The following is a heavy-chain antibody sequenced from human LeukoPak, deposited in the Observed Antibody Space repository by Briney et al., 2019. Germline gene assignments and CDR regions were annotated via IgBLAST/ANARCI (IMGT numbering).Heavy chain of an antibody. Sequence: GGSLRLSCAASGFTFDKARMTWVRQAPGKGLEWVGRIKSKIHGGTIDYAAPVKGRFTISRDDSENTLYLQMNSLRAEDTAVYYCAKGKVRGYYYDSSGYSDAFDIWGQGTMVTVSS. CDR3: AKGKVRGYYYDSSGYSDAFDI. V-gene: IGHV3-15*01. CDR1: GFTFDKAR. D-gene: IGHD3-22*01. CDR2: IKSKIHGGTI. J-gene: IGHJ3*02.